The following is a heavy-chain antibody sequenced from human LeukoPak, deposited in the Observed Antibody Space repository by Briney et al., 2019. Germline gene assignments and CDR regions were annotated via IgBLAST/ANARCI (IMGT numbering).Heavy chain of an antibody. Sequence: ASVKVSCKPSGGTFSSYAISWVRQAPGQGLEWMGGIIPIFGTANYAQKFQGRVTITTDESTSTAYMELSSLRSEDTAVYYCARGGGDLFYYYMDVWGKGTTVTVSS. CDR2: IIPIFGTA. J-gene: IGHJ6*03. CDR3: ARGGGDLFYYYMDV. D-gene: IGHD2-21*02. V-gene: IGHV1-69*05. CDR1: GGTFSSYA.